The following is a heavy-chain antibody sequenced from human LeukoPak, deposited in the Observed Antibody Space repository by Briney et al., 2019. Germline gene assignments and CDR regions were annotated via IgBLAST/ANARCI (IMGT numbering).Heavy chain of an antibody. CDR2: FDPEDGET. J-gene: IGHJ3*02. CDR3: ATVLWLVRSGYDAFDI. V-gene: IGHV1-24*01. D-gene: IGHD6-19*01. Sequence: GASVKVSCKVSGYTLTELSMHWVRQAPGKGLEWMGGFDPEDGETIYAQKFQGRVTMTEDTSTDTAYMELSSLRSEDTAVYYCATVLWLVRSGYDAFDIWGQGTMVTVSS. CDR1: GYTLTELS.